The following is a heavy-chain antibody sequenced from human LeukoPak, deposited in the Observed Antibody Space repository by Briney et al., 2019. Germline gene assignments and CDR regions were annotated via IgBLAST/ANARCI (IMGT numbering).Heavy chain of an antibody. CDR1: GFSFSNYW. J-gene: IGHJ4*02. CDR3: ARLVGDVTTWDC. V-gene: IGHV3-7*03. D-gene: IGHD1-26*01. Sequence: PGGSLRLSCTASGFSFSNYWMSWVRQAPGKGLEWVASIKQDESEKYYVDSVKGRFTTSRDNDKSSLYLQMNALRGEDTAVYYCARLVGDVTTWDCWGQGTLVTVSS. CDR2: IKQDESEK.